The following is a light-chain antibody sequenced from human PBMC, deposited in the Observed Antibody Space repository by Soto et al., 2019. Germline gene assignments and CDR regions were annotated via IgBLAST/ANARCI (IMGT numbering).Light chain of an antibody. J-gene: IGKJ5*01. CDR2: DAS. V-gene: IGKV1-5*01. Sequence: DIQLTQSPYTLSASVGDRVTLTCLASQSISSWLAWYQQKPGKAPKLLIYDASSLESGVPQRFSGSGSGTDFTLTISSLQSEDFAVYYCQQYNTWPPITFGQGTRLEIK. CDR3: QQYNTWPPIT. CDR1: QSISSW.